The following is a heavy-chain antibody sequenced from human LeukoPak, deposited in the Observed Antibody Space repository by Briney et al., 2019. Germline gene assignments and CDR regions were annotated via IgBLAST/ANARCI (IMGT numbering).Heavy chain of an antibody. V-gene: IGHV3-48*02. CDR1: GFTFNSYN. CDR2: ISSSSSTI. Sequence: GGSLRLSCAASGFTFNSYNMNWVRQAPGKGLEWVSYISSSSSTIYYADSVKGRFTISRDSAKTSLFLQMNSLRDEDTAVYYCARAYSSSAGRDAFDSWGLGTLVTVSS. J-gene: IGHJ3*02. D-gene: IGHD6-6*01. CDR3: ARAYSSSAGRDAFDS.